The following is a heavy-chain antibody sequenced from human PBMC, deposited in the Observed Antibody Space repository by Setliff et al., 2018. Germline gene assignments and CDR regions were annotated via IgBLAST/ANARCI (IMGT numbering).Heavy chain of an antibody. D-gene: IGHD3-22*01. Sequence: GGSLRLSCAASGFTSSMYGVHWVRQAPGKGLEWVAFIQYDGSDKYYEDSVKGRFTISRDNSKNTVYLQVNSLRAEDTAVYYCARGNFYYFDRTGRGPNWFDPWGQGTLVTVSS. J-gene: IGHJ5*02. CDR3: ARGNFYYFDRTGRGPNWFDP. V-gene: IGHV3-30*02. CDR1: GFTSSMYG. CDR2: IQYDGSDK.